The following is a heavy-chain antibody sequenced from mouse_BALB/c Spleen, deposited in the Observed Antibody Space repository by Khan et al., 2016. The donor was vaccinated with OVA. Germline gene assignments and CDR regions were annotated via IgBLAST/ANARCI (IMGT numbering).Heavy chain of an antibody. CDR1: GYTFTSYT. D-gene: IGHD2-3*01. V-gene: IGHV1-4*01. CDR3: DRAGAWLMDNGWFAY. CDR2: INPSNGNT. Sequence: QVQLKESGTELARPGASVKMSCKASGYTFTSYTIHWIKLRPGQGLEWIGYINPSNGNTNYNQKFKDKATLTADKSSTTAYMQLSSLTSDTSEVYKFDRAGAWLMDNGWFAYWGQGTLVTVSA. J-gene: IGHJ3*01.